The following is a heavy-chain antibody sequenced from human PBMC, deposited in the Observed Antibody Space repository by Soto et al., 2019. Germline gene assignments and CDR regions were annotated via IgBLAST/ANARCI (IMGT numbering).Heavy chain of an antibody. J-gene: IGHJ4*02. D-gene: IGHD3-22*01. CDR2: TSFSGYT. CDR1: GDSVSGGDSY. CDR3: VRGVNPYHYATSGPGTFDK. V-gene: IGHV4-30-4*01. Sequence: QVQLQESGPGLVKPSQTLSLTCTVSGDSVSGGDSYWSWIRQPPGKALEWIGYTSFSGYTSYTPSLKRRVTISVDMSKSQFSLRLTSVTAADTAIYYCVRGVNPYHYATSGPGTFDKWGQGTLVSVSS.